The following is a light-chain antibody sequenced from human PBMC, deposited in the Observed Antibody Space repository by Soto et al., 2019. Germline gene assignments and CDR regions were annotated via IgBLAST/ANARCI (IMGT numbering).Light chain of an antibody. CDR1: RIIDIY. CDR2: DAS. CDR3: QQRKYWPPIT. V-gene: IGKV3-11*01. J-gene: IGKJ5*01. Sequence: EVVLTQSPATLSLSPGDRATLSCRASRIIDIYLAWYQQKPGQAPRLLIYDASNRATGIPARFSGSGSGTDFTITISSLEPEDFAVYYCQQRKYWPPITFGPGTRLEIK.